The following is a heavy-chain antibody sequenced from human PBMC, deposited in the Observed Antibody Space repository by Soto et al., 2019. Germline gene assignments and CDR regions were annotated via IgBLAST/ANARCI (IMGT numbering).Heavy chain of an antibody. J-gene: IGHJ3*02. CDR1: GCTLSSYA. CDR3: ASGGGGSSIFYAFDI. CDR2: ITSSGGST. D-gene: IGHD2-15*01. Sequence: PGGARRLSWAASGCTLSSYAISWVRQAPGKGLEGVSTITSSGGSTYYAASVKGRFTISRDNSKNTLYLQMNSLRAEDTAVYYCASGGGGSSIFYAFDIWGQGTMVTVSS. V-gene: IGHV3-23*01.